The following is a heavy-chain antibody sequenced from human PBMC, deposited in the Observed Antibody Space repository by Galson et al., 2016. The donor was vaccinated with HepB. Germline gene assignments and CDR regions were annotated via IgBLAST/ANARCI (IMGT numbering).Heavy chain of an antibody. J-gene: IGHJ4*02. V-gene: IGHV4-39*01. CDR2: IYYSGST. CDR1: GDYIYSSNYY. D-gene: IGHD5-24*01. CDR3: ASRDGYNRLGY. Sequence: SETLSLTCTVSGDYIYSSNYYWGWIRQPPGKGLQWIGNIYYSGSTYYNPSLKSRVTISVATSKNQFSLKVRSVTAADTAVYFCASRDGYNRLGYWGQGILVTVSS.